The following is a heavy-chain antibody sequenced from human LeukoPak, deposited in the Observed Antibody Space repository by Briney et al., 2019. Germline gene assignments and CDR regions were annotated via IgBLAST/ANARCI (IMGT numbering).Heavy chain of an antibody. V-gene: IGHV3-15*01. Sequence: GGSLRLSCAASGLTFRNAWMSWVRQAPGKGLEWVGRIKSKTDGGTIDYAATVKGRFTISRDDSKATLSLQMNSLKTEDTAVYYYTTDPGDYEIYWGQGTLVTVSS. D-gene: IGHD4-17*01. CDR2: IKSKTDGGTI. CDR1: GLTFRNAW. J-gene: IGHJ4*02. CDR3: TTDPGDYEIY.